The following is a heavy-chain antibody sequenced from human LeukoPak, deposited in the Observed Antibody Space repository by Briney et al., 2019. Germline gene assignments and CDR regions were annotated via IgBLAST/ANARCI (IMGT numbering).Heavy chain of an antibody. Sequence: GASVKVSCKASGYTFTSYAMHWVRQAPGQRLEWMGWINAGNGNTKYSQKFQGRVTITRDTSASTAYMELSSLRSEDTAVYYCARCIVAAGIRLNAFDIWGQGTMVTVSS. J-gene: IGHJ3*02. CDR1: GYTFTSYA. CDR3: ARCIVAAGIRLNAFDI. CDR2: INAGNGNT. D-gene: IGHD6-13*01. V-gene: IGHV1-3*01.